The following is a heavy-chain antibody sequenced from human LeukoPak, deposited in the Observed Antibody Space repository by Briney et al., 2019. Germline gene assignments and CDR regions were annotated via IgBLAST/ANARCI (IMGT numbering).Heavy chain of an antibody. CDR2: IYTSGST. CDR3: ARETYYYGSGSYLIDY. Sequence: SETLSLTCTVSGGSISSGSYYWSWIRQPAGKGLEWIGRIYTSGSTNYNPSLKSRVTMSVDTSKNQFSLKLSSVTAADTAVYYCARETYYYGSGSYLIDYWGQGTLVTVSS. CDR1: GGSISSGSYY. V-gene: IGHV4-61*02. D-gene: IGHD3-10*01. J-gene: IGHJ4*02.